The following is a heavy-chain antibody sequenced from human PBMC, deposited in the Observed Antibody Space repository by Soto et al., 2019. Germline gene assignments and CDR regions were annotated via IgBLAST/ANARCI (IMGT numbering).Heavy chain of an antibody. J-gene: IGHJ4*02. CDR2: IKQDGSEK. Sequence: PGGSLRLSFAASGFTFSSYWMSWVRQAPGKGLEWVANIKQDGSEKYYVDSVKGRFTISRDNAKNSLYLQMNSLRAEDTAVYYCAREAYYYDSSGYFDYWGQGTLVTVSS. V-gene: IGHV3-7*03. CDR3: AREAYYYDSSGYFDY. CDR1: GFTFSSYW. D-gene: IGHD3-22*01.